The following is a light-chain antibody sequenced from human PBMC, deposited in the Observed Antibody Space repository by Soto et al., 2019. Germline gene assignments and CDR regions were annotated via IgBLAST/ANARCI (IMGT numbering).Light chain of an antibody. CDR3: SSYTSSSTSWV. CDR1: SSDVGGYNY. V-gene: IGLV2-14*01. Sequence: QSALTQPASVSGSPGQSITISCTGTSSDVGGYNYVSWNQQHPGKAPKLMIYDVSNRPSGVSNRFSGSKSGHTASLTISGLQDEDEADYYCSSYTSSSTSWVFGGGTKVTVL. J-gene: IGLJ3*02. CDR2: DVS.